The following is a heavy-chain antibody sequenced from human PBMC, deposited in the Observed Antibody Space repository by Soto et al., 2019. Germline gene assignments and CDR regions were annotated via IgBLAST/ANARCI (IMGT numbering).Heavy chain of an antibody. CDR2: IFYSGSP. D-gene: IGHD2-21*02. Sequence: PSETLSLTCTVSGGSINNYYWSWIRQPPGKRLEWIGYIFYSGSPTYNPSLKSRVTMSVDTYKNQLSLNLRSVTAADTAVYYCARGSDHGRYWGQGTLVTVSS. V-gene: IGHV4-59*01. J-gene: IGHJ4*02. CDR3: ARGSDHGRY. CDR1: GGSINNYY.